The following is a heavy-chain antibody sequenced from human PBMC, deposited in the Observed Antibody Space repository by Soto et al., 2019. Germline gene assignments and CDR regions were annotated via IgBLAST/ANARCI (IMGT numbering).Heavy chain of an antibody. J-gene: IGHJ6*02. V-gene: IGHV4-39*01. CDR1: GGSITSSFY. Sequence: QLQLQESGPGLVKPSETLSLSCTVSGGSITSSFYWGWIRQPPGKGLEWIGSIYGTGNTYYNPSLKGRVTISAATSKNRFSLNLISVTAADTAVYYCRSSSRYSTDVWGQGATVTVSS. CDR3: RSSSRYSTDV. D-gene: IGHD6-13*01. CDR2: IYGTGNT.